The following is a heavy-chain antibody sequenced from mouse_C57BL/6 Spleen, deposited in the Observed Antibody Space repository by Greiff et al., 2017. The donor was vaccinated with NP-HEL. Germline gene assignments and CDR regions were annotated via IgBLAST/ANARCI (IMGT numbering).Heavy chain of an antibody. V-gene: IGHV1-69*01. CDR1: GNTFTSYW. CDR3: ASTITTVVARYFDV. J-gene: IGHJ1*03. Sequence: QVQLQQPGAELVMPGASVKLSCKASGNTFTSYWMHWVKQRPGQGLEWIGEIDPSDSYTNYNQKFKGKSTLTVDKSSSTAYMQLSSLTSEDSAVYYCASTITTVVARYFDVWGTGTTVTVSS. CDR2: IDPSDSYT. D-gene: IGHD1-1*01.